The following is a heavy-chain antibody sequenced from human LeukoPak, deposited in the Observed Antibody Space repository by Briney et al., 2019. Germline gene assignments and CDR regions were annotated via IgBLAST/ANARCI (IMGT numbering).Heavy chain of an antibody. Sequence: GGSLRLSCAASGFTFSSYGMHWVRQAPGKGLEWVAFIRYDGSNKYYADSVKGRFTISRDNSKNTLYLQMNSLRAEDTAVYYCARYYYDSSGYLDYWGQGTLVTFSS. CDR1: GFTFSSYG. CDR3: ARYYYDSSGYLDY. D-gene: IGHD3-22*01. CDR2: IRYDGSNK. J-gene: IGHJ4*02. V-gene: IGHV3-30*02.